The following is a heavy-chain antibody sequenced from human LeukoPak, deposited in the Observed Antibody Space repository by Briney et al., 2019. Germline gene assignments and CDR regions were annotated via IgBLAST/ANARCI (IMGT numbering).Heavy chain of an antibody. V-gene: IGHV3-30-3*01. CDR3: ARDQGMVVRGVIITPPMTFDY. CDR2: ISYDGSNK. D-gene: IGHD3-10*01. Sequence: GGSLRLSCAASGFTFSSYAMHWVRQAPGKGLEWVAVISYDGSNKYYADSVKGRFTISRDNSKNTLYLQMNSLRAEDTAVYYCARDQGMVVRGVIITPPMTFDYWGQGTLVTVSS. CDR1: GFTFSSYA. J-gene: IGHJ4*02.